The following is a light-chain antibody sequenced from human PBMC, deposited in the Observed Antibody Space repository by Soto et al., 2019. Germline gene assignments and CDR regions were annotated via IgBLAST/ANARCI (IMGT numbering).Light chain of an antibody. V-gene: IGKV3-15*01. CDR2: DAS. J-gene: IGKJ1*01. Sequence: EIVMTQSPATLSLSPGERATLSCRASQSVSSNLAWYQQKPGQAPSLLIYDASTRASGLPARFSGSGSGTEFTLTISSLQSEDFAVYYCQQYNNWPRTFGQGTKVEIK. CDR3: QQYNNWPRT. CDR1: QSVSSN.